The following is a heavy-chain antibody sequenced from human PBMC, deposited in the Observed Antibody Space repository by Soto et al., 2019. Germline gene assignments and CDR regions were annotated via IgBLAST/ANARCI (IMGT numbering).Heavy chain of an antibody. Sequence: LRLSCPASGFTFNNYAMTWVRQAPGKGLEWVSSISGGGHNIYYADSVKGRLTLSRDNSKNTLYLQMDTLRAEDTAVYYCAKNGDFDYDAFDVWGQGTVVTVSS. CDR1: GFTFNNYA. CDR3: AKNGDFDYDAFDV. D-gene: IGHD3-16*01. V-gene: IGHV3-23*01. J-gene: IGHJ3*01. CDR2: ISGGGHNI.